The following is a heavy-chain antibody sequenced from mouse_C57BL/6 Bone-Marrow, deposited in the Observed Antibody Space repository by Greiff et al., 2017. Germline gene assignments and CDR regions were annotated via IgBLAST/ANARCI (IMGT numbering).Heavy chain of an antibody. J-gene: IGHJ4*01. CDR1: GFTFSDYY. CDR3: ARHLYAIDS. V-gene: IGHV5-12*01. CDR2: NSNGGGST. Sequence: VQLKESGGGLVQPGGSLKLSCAAAGFTFSDYYMYWVRQTLETKLEWVAYNSNGGGSTYYPDTVKGRFTISRDIVKNTLYLQMSRMKSENTAMYYCARHLYAIDSWGIGTSVTVSS.